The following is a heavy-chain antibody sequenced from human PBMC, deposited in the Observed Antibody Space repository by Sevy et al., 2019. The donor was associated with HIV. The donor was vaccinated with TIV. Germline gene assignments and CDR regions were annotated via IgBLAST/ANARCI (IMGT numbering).Heavy chain of an antibody. Sequence: GGSLRLSCAASGFTFSDYYMSWIRQAPGKGLEWVSYISSSGSTIYYADSVKGRFTISRDNAKNSLYLQMNSLRAGDTGVYYRARDGKSDYYDSSGGWFDPWGQGTLVTVSS. CDR2: ISSSGSTI. CDR1: GFTFSDYY. CDR3: ARDGKSDYYDSSGGWFDP. V-gene: IGHV3-11*01. D-gene: IGHD3-22*01. J-gene: IGHJ5*02.